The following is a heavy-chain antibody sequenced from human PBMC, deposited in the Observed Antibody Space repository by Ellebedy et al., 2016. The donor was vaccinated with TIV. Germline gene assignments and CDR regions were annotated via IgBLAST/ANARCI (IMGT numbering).Heavy chain of an antibody. V-gene: IGHV3-7*01. D-gene: IGHD4-17*01. Sequence: GESLKISCIASGFSFRSYWMTWVRQAPGKGLEWVADIRQEGDVKYYVDSVKGRFTVSRDNAQNSLYLQMNSLRVEDTAVYYCARRASYGDYAVQVNSWFDPWGQGTLVTVSS. CDR3: ARRASYGDYAVQVNSWFDP. CDR2: IRQEGDVK. J-gene: IGHJ5*02. CDR1: GFSFRSYW.